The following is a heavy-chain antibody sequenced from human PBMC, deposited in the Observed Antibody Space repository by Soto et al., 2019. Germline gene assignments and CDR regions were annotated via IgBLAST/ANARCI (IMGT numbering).Heavy chain of an antibody. CDR3: ARDRGGGYEPYYYYYGMDV. CDR1: GGSISSGGYY. CDR2: IYYSGST. D-gene: IGHD5-12*01. J-gene: IGHJ6*02. Sequence: HVQLQESGPGLVKPSQTLSLTCTVSGGSISSGGYYWSWIRQHPGKGLEWIGYIYYSGSTYYNPSLKSRVTISVDTSKNQFSLKLSSVTAADTAVYYCARDRGGGYEPYYYYYGMDVWGQGTTVTVSS. V-gene: IGHV4-31*03.